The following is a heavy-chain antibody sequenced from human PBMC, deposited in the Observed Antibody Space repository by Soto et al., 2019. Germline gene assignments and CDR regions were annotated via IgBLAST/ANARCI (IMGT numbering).Heavy chain of an antibody. CDR2: IYHSGST. V-gene: IGHV4-30-2*01. CDR1: GGSISSGGYS. Sequence: SETLSLTCAVSGGSISSGGYSWSWIRQPPGKGLEWIGYIYHSGSTYYNPSLKSRVTISVDTSKNQFSLKLSSVTAADTAVYYCASQEVGGTYVYTFDPWGQGTLVTVSS. CDR3: ASQEVGGTYVYTFDP. D-gene: IGHD1-26*01. J-gene: IGHJ5*02.